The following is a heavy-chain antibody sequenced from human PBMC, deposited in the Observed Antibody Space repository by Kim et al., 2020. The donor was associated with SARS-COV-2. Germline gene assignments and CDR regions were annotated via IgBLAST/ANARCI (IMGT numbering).Heavy chain of an antibody. J-gene: IGHJ6*03. V-gene: IGHV4-30-2*01. CDR2: IYHSGST. CDR3: ARVVVPAAIFSTYYYYMDV. Sequence: SETLSLTCAVSGGSISSGGYSWSWIRQPPGKGLEWIGYIYHSGSTYYNPSLKSRVTISVDRSKNQFSLKLSSVTAADTAVYYCARVVVPAAIFSTYYYYMDVWGKGTTVTVSS. D-gene: IGHD2-2*01. CDR1: GGSISSGGYS.